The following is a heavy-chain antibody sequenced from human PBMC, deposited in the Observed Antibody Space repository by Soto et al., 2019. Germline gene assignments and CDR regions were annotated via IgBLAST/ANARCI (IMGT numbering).Heavy chain of an antibody. V-gene: IGHV4-59*01. D-gene: IGHD3-16*01. CDR3: ASVWGGAFDI. CDR1: GGSISSYY. J-gene: IGHJ3*02. CDR2: IYYSGST. Sequence: QVQLQESGPGLVKPSETLSLTCTVSGGSISSYYWSWIRQPPGKGLEWIGYIYYSGSTNYTPSLTSRATLSVDTSKNQFSLKLSSVTAADTAVYYCASVWGGAFDIWGQGTMVTVSS.